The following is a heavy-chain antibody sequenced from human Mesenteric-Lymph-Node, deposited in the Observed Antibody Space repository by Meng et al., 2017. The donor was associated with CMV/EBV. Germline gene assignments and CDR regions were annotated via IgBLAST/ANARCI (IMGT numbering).Heavy chain of an antibody. CDR1: YTFTDYY. Sequence: YTFTDYYMRWVRQAPGQGLEWMGWINPTTAATNYAQKFPGRVTMTRDTSISAAYMDLSRLRSDDTAVYYCARDLGIYCASTSCPIDYWGQGTLVTVSS. D-gene: IGHD2-2*01. CDR3: ARDLGIYCASTSCPIDY. J-gene: IGHJ4*02. CDR2: INPTTAAT. V-gene: IGHV1-2*02.